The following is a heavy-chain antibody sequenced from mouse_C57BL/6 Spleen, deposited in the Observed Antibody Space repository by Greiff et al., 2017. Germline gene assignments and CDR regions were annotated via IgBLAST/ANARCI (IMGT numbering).Heavy chain of an antibody. CDR1: GYTFTDYY. CDR2: INPNNGGT. Sequence: VQLQQSGPELVKPGASVKISCKASGYTFTDYYMNWVKQSHGKSLEWIGDINPNNGGTSYNQKFKGKATLTVDKSSSTAYMELRSLTSEDSAVYYCARCYGSSFSYYFDYWGQGTTLTVSS. CDR3: ARCYGSSFSYYFDY. D-gene: IGHD1-1*01. V-gene: IGHV1-26*01. J-gene: IGHJ2*01.